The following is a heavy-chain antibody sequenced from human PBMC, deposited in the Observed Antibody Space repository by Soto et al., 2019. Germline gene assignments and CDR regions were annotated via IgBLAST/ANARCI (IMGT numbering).Heavy chain of an antibody. CDR3: AKDMEEVATNGRAFDI. J-gene: IGHJ3*02. CDR1: GFTFDDYA. Sequence: SLRLSCAASGFTFDDYAMHWVRQAPGKGLEWVSGISWNSGSIGYADSVKGRFTISRDNAKNSLYLQMNSLRAEDTALYYCAKDMEEVATNGRAFDIWGQGTMVTVSS. CDR2: ISWNSGSI. V-gene: IGHV3-9*01. D-gene: IGHD5-12*01.